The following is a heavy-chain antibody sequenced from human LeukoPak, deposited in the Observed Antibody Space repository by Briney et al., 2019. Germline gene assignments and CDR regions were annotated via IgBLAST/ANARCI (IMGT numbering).Heavy chain of an antibody. D-gene: IGHD2-2*01. J-gene: IGHJ3*02. V-gene: IGHV1-8*01. CDR1: GYTFTSYD. Sequence: ASVKVSCKASGYTFTSYDINWVRQATGQRLEWMGWMNPNSGNTGYAQKFQGRVTMTRNTSISTAYMELSSLRSEDTAVYYCARGRGYCSSTSCSDAFDIWGQGTMVTVSS. CDR3: ARGRGYCSSTSCSDAFDI. CDR2: MNPNSGNT.